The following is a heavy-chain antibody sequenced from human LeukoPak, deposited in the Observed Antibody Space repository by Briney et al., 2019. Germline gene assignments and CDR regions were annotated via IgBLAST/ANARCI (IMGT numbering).Heavy chain of an antibody. Sequence: ASVKVSCKASGYTFTGYHMHWVRQAPGQGLEWMGWINPNSGGTNYAQKFQGRVTMTRDTSISTAYMELSRLRSDDTAVYYCARDEVGSIAADNWFDPWGQGTLVTVSS. CDR2: INPNSGGT. D-gene: IGHD6-13*01. CDR3: ARDEVGSIAADNWFDP. V-gene: IGHV1-2*02. J-gene: IGHJ5*02. CDR1: GYTFTGYH.